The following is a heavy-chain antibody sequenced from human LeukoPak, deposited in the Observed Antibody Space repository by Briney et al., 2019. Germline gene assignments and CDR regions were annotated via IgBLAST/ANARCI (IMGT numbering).Heavy chain of an antibody. D-gene: IGHD1-26*01. CDR2: TRNKANSYTT. V-gene: IGHV3-72*01. J-gene: IGHJ3*02. CDR1: GFTCSDHY. Sequence: GGSLGLCCAASGFTCSDHYMDWVRQAPGKGLEWVGRTRNKANSYTTEYAASVKGRFTISRDDSKNSLYLQMNSLKTEDTAVYYCARVVVGAADAFDIWGQGTMVTVSS. CDR3: ARVVVGAADAFDI.